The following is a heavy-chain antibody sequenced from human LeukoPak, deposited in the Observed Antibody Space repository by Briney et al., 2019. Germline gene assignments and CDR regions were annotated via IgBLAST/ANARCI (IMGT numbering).Heavy chain of an antibody. J-gene: IGHJ4*02. Sequence: GGSLRLSCAASEFTFSNYWMGWVRHTPGKGLEWVANIKQDGSEKYYVDSVKGRFTISRDNAKNSLYLQMNSLRAEDTAVYYCARDWQWLATPFDYWGQGTLVTVSS. V-gene: IGHV3-7*01. D-gene: IGHD6-19*01. CDR2: IKQDGSEK. CDR1: EFTFSNYW. CDR3: ARDWQWLATPFDY.